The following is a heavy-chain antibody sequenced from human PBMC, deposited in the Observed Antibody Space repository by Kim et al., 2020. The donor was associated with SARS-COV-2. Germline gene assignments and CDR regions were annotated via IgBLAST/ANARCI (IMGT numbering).Heavy chain of an antibody. D-gene: IGHD4-17*01. Sequence: SVKVSCKASGGTFSSYAISWVRQAPGQGLEWMGGIIPIFGTANYAQKFQGRVTITADESTSTAYMELSSLRSEDTAVYYCARGGSDGDYVLDYWGQGTLVTVSS. CDR1: GGTFSSYA. CDR2: IIPIFGTA. V-gene: IGHV1-69*13. CDR3: ARGGSDGDYVLDY. J-gene: IGHJ4*02.